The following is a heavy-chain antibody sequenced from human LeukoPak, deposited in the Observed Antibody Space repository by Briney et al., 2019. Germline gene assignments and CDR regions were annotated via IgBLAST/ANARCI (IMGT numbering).Heavy chain of an antibody. J-gene: IGHJ5*02. D-gene: IGHD2-2*01. CDR3: ARQPRYCSSTSCYRWFDP. CDR2: IYPGDSDT. V-gene: IGHV5-51*01. Sequence: GESLKISCKGSGYSFTSYWIGWVRQMPGKGREWMGIIYPGDSDTRYSPSFQGQVTISADKSISTAHLQWSSLKASDTAMYYCARQPRYCSSTSCYRWFDPWGQGTLVTVSS. CDR1: GYSFTSYW.